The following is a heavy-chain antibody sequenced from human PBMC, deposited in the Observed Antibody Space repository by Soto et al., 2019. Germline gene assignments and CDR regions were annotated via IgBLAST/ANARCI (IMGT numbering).Heavy chain of an antibody. CDR1: GFPPTLVEGG. V-gene: IGHV2-5*01. J-gene: IGHJ4*02. CDR2: IYWSDEK. D-gene: IGHD4-4*01. Sequence: QITLRESGPGLGNPTKPLPLPSTTLGFPPTLVEGGGGGFRRPQGKALEWLALIYWSDEKRYSPSLKTRLTITKDTSKNQVVLTMTNMDPVDTATYYCARRPPYTNYLDYWGQGTLVTVSS. CDR3: ARRPPYTNYLDY.